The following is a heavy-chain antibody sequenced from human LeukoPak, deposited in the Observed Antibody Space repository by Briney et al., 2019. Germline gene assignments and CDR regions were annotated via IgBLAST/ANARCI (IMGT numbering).Heavy chain of an antibody. Sequence: SETLSLTCTVSGGSISSYYWSWIRQPPGKGLEWIGCIYYSGSTNYNPSLKSRVTISVDTSKNQFSLKLSSVTAADTAVYYCARDQTSKGDAFDIWGQGTMVTVSS. CDR1: GGSISSYY. V-gene: IGHV4-59*01. CDR3: ARDQTSKGDAFDI. J-gene: IGHJ3*02. CDR2: IYYSGST.